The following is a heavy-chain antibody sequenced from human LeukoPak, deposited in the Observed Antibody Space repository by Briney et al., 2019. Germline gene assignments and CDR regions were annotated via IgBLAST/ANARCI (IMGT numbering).Heavy chain of an antibody. D-gene: IGHD1-1*01. Sequence: GGSLRLSCVASGFTFSSFSMNGVRQAPGKGLEWISYISASSSTMYYADSVKGRFTISRDNAKNSLSLQINGLRDEDTAVFYCARDAGTGYFDHWGQGTLVTVSS. CDR2: ISASSSTM. J-gene: IGHJ4*02. CDR3: ARDAGTGYFDH. V-gene: IGHV3-48*02. CDR1: GFTFSSFS.